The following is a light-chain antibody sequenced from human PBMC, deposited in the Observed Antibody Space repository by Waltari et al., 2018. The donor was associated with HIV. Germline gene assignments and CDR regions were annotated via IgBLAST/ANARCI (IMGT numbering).Light chain of an antibody. CDR1: TLKNQY. Sequence: YELTQPSSVSVSPGQTARITCSGDTLKNQYSYWYQQKPGQAPVLIIYKDSERPSGIPGRFAGSSSGTTVSLTSHGVQADDEADHSCQTPASSGSFVFLGGGTRVTVL. V-gene: IGLV3-25*03. J-gene: IGLJ2*01. CDR2: KDS. CDR3: QTPASSGSFVF.